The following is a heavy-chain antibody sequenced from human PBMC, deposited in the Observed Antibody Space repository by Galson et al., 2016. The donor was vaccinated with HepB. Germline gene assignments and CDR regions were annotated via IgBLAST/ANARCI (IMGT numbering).Heavy chain of an antibody. D-gene: IGHD3-10*01. CDR3: AREIPHMVHGGLDY. Sequence: SLRLSCAASGFTLSSYWMHWVRQTPGKGLVWVSRTNRDGSSANYADSVKGRFTISRDTSKNTLYLQMNSLRAEDTAVYYCAREIPHMVHGGLDYWGQGTLVTVSS. CDR1: GFTLSSYW. CDR2: TNRDGSSA. J-gene: IGHJ4*02. V-gene: IGHV3-74*01.